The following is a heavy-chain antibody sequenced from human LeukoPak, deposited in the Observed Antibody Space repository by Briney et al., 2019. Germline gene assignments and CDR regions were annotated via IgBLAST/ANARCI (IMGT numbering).Heavy chain of an antibody. Sequence: ASVKVSCKASGYTFTGYYMHRVRQAPGQGLEWMGWINPNSGGTNYAQKFQGRVTMTRDTSISTAYMELSRLRSDDTAVYYCARDEEFGELLYYFDYWGQGTLVTVSS. D-gene: IGHD3-10*01. CDR2: INPNSGGT. V-gene: IGHV1-2*02. CDR3: ARDEEFGELLYYFDY. J-gene: IGHJ4*02. CDR1: GYTFTGYY.